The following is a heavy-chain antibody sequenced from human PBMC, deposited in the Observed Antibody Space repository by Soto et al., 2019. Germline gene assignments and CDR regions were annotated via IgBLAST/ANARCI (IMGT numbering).Heavy chain of an antibody. V-gene: IGHV3-23*01. J-gene: IGHJ4*02. Sequence: EVQLLESGGGLVQPEGSLRLSCAASGFTFNNYAMSWVRQAPGKGLEWVSAISGGGDTTSYADSVKGRFTVSRDGSKNTLYLQMNSLRAEATAVYYCAKGRGGSGSRTPRVDFWGQGTLVTVSS. CDR3: AKGRGGSGSRTPRVDF. CDR1: GFTFNNYA. CDR2: ISGGGDTT. D-gene: IGHD3-10*01.